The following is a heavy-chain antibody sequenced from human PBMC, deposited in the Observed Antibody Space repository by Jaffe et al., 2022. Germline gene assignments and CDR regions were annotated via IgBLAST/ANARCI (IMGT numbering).Heavy chain of an antibody. D-gene: IGHD3-10*01. V-gene: IGHV3-30*02. Sequence: QVQLVESGGGVVQPGGSLRLSCAASGFTFSSYGMHWVRQAPGKGLEWVAFIRYDGSNKYYADSVKGRFTISRDNSKNTLYLQMNSLRAEDTAVYYCAKDSRVGNRITMVQGVQIALDYWGQGTLVTVSS. CDR2: IRYDGSNK. CDR3: AKDSRVGNRITMVQGVQIALDY. CDR1: GFTFSSYG. J-gene: IGHJ4*02.